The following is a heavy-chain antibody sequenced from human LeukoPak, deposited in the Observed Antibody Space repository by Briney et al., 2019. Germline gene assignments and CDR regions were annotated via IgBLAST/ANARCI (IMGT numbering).Heavy chain of an antibody. V-gene: IGHV4-4*07. CDR2: IYTSGST. J-gene: IGHJ5*02. D-gene: IGHD3-3*01. CDR1: GGSISSYY. Sequence: SETLSLTCTVSGGSISSYYWSWIRQPAGKGLEWIGRIYTSGSTNYNPSLKSRVTISVDTSKNQFSLKLSSVTAADTAVYYRARLRVAYNWFDPWGQGTLVTVSS. CDR3: ARLRVAYNWFDP.